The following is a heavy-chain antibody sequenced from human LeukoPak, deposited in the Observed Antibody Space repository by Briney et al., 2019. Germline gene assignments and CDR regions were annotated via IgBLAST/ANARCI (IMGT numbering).Heavy chain of an antibody. CDR1: GHTFTSYD. CDR3: ARGWSMLSWFWCDP. Sequence: ASVKVSCKASGHTFTSYDINWVRQATGQGLEWMGWMNPNSGNTGYAQKFQGRVTMTRNTSISTAYMELSSLRSEDTAVYYCARGWSMLSWFWCDPWGQGTLVTVSS. J-gene: IGHJ5*02. CDR2: MNPNSGNT. D-gene: IGHD2-8*02. V-gene: IGHV1-8*01.